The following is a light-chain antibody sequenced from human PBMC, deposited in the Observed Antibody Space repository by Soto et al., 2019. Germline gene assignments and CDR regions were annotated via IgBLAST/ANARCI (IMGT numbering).Light chain of an antibody. CDR2: GAS. J-gene: IGKJ4*01. CDR1: QSVSSN. CDR3: QQYNNWPPT. V-gene: IGKV3-15*01. Sequence: EIVLTQSPATLSVSPGERATLSCRASQSVSSNLAWYQQKPGQAPRLLIYGASTRATGIPARFSGSGSGTEFTLTISSLQSEDFATYYCQQYNNWPPTFGGGTKGDIK.